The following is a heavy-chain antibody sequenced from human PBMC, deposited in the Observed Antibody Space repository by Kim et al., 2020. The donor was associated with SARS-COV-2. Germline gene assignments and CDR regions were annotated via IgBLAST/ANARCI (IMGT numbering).Heavy chain of an antibody. V-gene: IGHV3-7*01. D-gene: IGHD6-13*01. CDR1: GFTFSSYW. CDR3: ARVGSSSWPRFLGY. CDR2: IKQDGSEK. J-gene: IGHJ4*02. Sequence: GGSLRLSCAASGFTFSSYWMSWVRQAPGKGLEWVANIKQDGSEKYYVDSVKGRFTISRDNAKNSLYLQMNSLRAEDTAVYYCARVGSSSWPRFLGYWGQGTLVTVSS.